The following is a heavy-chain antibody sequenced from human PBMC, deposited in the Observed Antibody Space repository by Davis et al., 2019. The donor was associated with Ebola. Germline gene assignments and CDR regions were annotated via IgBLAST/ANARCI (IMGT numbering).Heavy chain of an antibody. J-gene: IGHJ6*02. CDR1: AGIVTTSA. D-gene: IGHD4-17*01. Sequence: SSLITCYAAAGIVTTSAMSSSGLPPAQWLRWMGESIPVFGSANYAQKFQGRGTITEYESTSTAYMELSSLRSEDTAVYYCATDNGDPYYYYGMDIWGQGTTVTVSS. V-gene: IGHV1-69*01. CDR2: SIPVFGSA. CDR3: ATDNGDPYYYYGMDI.